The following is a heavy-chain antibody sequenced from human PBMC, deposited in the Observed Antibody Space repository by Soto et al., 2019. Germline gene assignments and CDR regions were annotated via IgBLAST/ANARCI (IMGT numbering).Heavy chain of an antibody. CDR2: ISTYKGNT. CDR1: GYTFTSYG. J-gene: IGHJ4*02. Sequence: QVQLVQSGPEVKKPGASVKVSCKTSGYTFTSYGISWVRQAPGQGLEWMGWISTYKGNTNNAQKLQGRVTMTTDTTPITAYMELRSVRSDDTAVYYCATRSPAFDYWGQGTLVTVSS. CDR3: ATRSPAFDY. V-gene: IGHV1-18*01.